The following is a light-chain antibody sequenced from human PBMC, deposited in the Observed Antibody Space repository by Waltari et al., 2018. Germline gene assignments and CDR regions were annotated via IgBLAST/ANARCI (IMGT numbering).Light chain of an antibody. Sequence: IQLTQSPSSLSASVGDRVTITCRASQGISSFLAWYQQKPGKAPKLLIYAALTLQSGGPSRFSGSGSGTDFTLTISSLQSEDFATYYCQHLNSYPTFGQGTRLVIK. CDR2: AAL. J-gene: IGKJ5*01. V-gene: IGKV1-9*01. CDR1: QGISSF. CDR3: QHLNSYPT.